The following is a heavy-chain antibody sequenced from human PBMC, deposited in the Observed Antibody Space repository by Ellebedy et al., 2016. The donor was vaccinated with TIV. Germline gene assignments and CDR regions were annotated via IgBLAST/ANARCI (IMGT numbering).Heavy chain of an antibody. CDR3: ARGRRTYYYGSGSYLESG. CDR1: GGSISSGDYY. V-gene: IGHV4-30-4*01. D-gene: IGHD3-10*01. J-gene: IGHJ4*02. Sequence: SETLSLXCTVSGGSISSGDYYWSWIRQPPGKGLEWIGYIYYSGSTYYNPSLKSRVTISVDTSKNQFSLKLSSVTAADTAVYYCARGRRTYYYGSGSYLESGWGQGTLVTVSS. CDR2: IYYSGST.